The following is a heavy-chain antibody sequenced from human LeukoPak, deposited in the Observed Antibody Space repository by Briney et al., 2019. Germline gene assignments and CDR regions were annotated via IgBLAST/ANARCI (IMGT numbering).Heavy chain of an antibody. Sequence: PSPTLSPTCTVAGASISSSSYYWGWLRQPPGKGLGWLVSIYYSGSTYYNPSLKGRVTISVDTSKYQFSLKLRSVTAADTAVYYCARDRQNDFWSGSGPVNWFDPWGQGTLVTVSS. CDR1: GASISSSSYY. CDR2: IYYSGST. CDR3: ARDRQNDFWSGSGPVNWFDP. V-gene: IGHV4-39*07. D-gene: IGHD3-3*01. J-gene: IGHJ5*02.